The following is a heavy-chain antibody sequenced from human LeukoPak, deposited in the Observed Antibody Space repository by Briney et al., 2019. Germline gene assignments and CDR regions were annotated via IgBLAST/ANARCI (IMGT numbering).Heavy chain of an antibody. Sequence: GGSLRLSCAASGLTVSGKYMMWVRQAPGKGLEWVSLIYSGGRPYYADSVRGRFTISRDTSKNTLFLQMSSLRAEDTALYYCAIDGTYGQGYFDFWGLGTLVTVSS. CDR1: GLTVSGKY. CDR2: IYSGGRP. J-gene: IGHJ4*02. D-gene: IGHD3-10*01. V-gene: IGHV3-53*01. CDR3: AIDGTYGQGYFDF.